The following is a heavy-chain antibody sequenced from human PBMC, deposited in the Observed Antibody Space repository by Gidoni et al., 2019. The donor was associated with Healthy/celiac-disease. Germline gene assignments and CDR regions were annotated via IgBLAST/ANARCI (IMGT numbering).Heavy chain of an antibody. Sequence: EVQLVESGGGLVQPGGSLRLSCAASGFTCRPCRINWVRQAPGKGLEWVSAISSSSGNIYDADSVKGRFTISRDNAKNSLYLQMNSLRAEDTAVYYCARDKNSDIAVAEGYNWFDPWGQGTLVTVSS. V-gene: IGHV3-21*01. J-gene: IGHJ5*02. CDR3: ARDKNSDIAVAEGYNWFDP. CDR2: ISSSSGNI. D-gene: IGHD6-19*01. CDR1: GFTCRPCR.